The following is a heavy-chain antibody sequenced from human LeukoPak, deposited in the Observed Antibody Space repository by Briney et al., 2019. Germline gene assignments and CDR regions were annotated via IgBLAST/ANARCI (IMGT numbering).Heavy chain of an antibody. CDR3: ANYGSGSYYNVVNYYYGMDV. D-gene: IGHD3-10*01. V-gene: IGHV3-23*01. Sequence: GGSLRLSCAASGFTFSSYAMSWVRQAPGKGLEWVSAISGSGGSTYYADSVKGRFTISRDNSKNTLYLQMNSLRAEDTAVYYCANYGSGSYYNVVNYYYGMDVWGQGTTVTASS. CDR2: ISGSGGST. J-gene: IGHJ6*02. CDR1: GFTFSSYA.